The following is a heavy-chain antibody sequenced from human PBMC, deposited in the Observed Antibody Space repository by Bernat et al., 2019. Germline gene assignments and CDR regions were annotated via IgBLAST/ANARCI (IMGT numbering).Heavy chain of an antibody. CDR2: ITHSGST. CDR1: GGSFSGYY. J-gene: IGHJ4*02. V-gene: IGHV4-34*01. D-gene: IGHD3-16*01. Sequence: QVQLQESGPGLVKPSETLSLTCAVYGGSFSGYYWSWLRQPPGKGLEWIGEITHSGSTNYNPSLKSRVTISVDTSKNQFSLRLSSVTAADTAVYYCAKSRRGGVPPGYVFWGQGTLVTVSS. CDR3: AKSRRGGVPPGYVF.